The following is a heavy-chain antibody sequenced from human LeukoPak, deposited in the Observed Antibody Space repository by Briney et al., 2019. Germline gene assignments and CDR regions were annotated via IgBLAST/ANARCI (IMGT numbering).Heavy chain of an antibody. J-gene: IGHJ4*02. CDR2: INPNSGGT. CDR3: ASYYGSGSYSSFDY. Sequence: ASVKVSCKASGYTFTGYYMHWVRQAPGRGLEWMGWINPNSGGTNYAQKFQGRVTMTRDTSISTAYMELSRLRSDDTAVYYCASYYGSGSYSSFDYWGQGTLVTVSS. CDR1: GYTFTGYY. D-gene: IGHD3-10*01. V-gene: IGHV1-2*02.